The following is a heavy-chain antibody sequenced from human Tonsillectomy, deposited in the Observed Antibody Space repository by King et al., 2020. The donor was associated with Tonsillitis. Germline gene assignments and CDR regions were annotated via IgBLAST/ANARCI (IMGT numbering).Heavy chain of an antibody. D-gene: IGHD3-22*01. V-gene: IGHV4-31*03. CDR3: ARDKNYHDSSGYAGFYDP. CDR1: GVSIISDIYY. J-gene: IGHJ5*02. Sequence: VQLQESGPGLVKPSQTLSLTCTVSGVSIISDIYYWSWIRQHPGKGLEWIGHISYSGSTYYNPSLKSRVTISVDTSKNPFSLVLSSVTDADTALYYCARDKNYHDSSGYAGFYDPWGQGTLVTVSS. CDR2: ISYSGST.